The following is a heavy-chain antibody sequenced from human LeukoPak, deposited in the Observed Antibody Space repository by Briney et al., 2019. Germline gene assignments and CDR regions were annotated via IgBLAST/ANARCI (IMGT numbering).Heavy chain of an antibody. V-gene: IGHV3-33*01. J-gene: IGHJ4*02. CDR1: GFTFSHYG. Sequence: GRSLRLSCAASGFTFSHYGMHWVRQAPGKGLEWVAVIWYDGSNKYYADSVKGRFTISRDNSMNTLYLHMNSLRAEDTAVYYCARDQGISAARCAKGRFDNWGQGTPVTVSS. CDR2: IWYDGSNK. CDR3: ARDQGISAARCAKGRFDN. D-gene: IGHD6-6*01.